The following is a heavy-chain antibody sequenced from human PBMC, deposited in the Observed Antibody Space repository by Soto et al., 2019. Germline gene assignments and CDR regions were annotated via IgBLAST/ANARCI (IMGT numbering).Heavy chain of an antibody. CDR3: TRGLLTHFFDY. Sequence: VQLVESGGGVVQSGRSLRLSCAASGFTFDTYAMHWVRQAPGKGLEWVAVISYDGSNQFYAGSVKGRFTVSRDNSKNTLYLKVNSLKNDDTAVYYCTRGLLTHFFDYWGQGALVTVSS. V-gene: IGHV3-30-3*01. J-gene: IGHJ4*02. CDR2: ISYDGSNQ. CDR1: GFTFDTYA.